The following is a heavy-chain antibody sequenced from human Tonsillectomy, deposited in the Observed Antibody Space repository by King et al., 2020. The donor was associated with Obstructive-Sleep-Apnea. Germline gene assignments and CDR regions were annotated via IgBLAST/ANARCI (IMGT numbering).Heavy chain of an antibody. CDR1: GASIRGGGYS. D-gene: IGHD3-10*01. J-gene: IGHJ4*02. V-gene: IGHV4-30-4*07. Sequence: VQLQESGPGLVKPSQTLSLTCGVSGASIRGGGYSWTWIRQPPGKRLEWIGNVHYTGYTYYHPSLKRRLTISLDTSKNQFSLKLRSVTAADTAVYYCAGDPGHYCDYWGQGSPGTVSS. CDR3: AGDPGHYCDY. CDR2: VHYTGYT.